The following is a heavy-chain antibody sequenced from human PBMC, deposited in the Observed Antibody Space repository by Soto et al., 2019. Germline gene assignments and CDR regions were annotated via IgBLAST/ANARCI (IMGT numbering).Heavy chain of an antibody. V-gene: IGHV3-23*01. CDR2: ISASGGLK. CDR1: GFTFTNYA. D-gene: IGHD1-26*01. J-gene: IGHJ5*02. CDR3: AREVGAPSAWLDP. Sequence: EVQLSESGGDLRQPGGSLRLSCAASGFTFTNYAMTWVRQTPGKGLEWVSGISASGGLKYYADSVRGRFTVSRDNSKNILYLQMDNLRDEVTALYYCAREVGAPSAWLDPWGQGTQVTVSS.